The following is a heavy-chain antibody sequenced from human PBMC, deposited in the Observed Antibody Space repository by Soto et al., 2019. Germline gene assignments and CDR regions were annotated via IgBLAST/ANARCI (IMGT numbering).Heavy chain of an antibody. CDR2: IYYSGST. CDR1: GGSISSYY. CDR3: ARRVTMVRGGDYYYMDV. V-gene: IGHV4-59*08. Sequence: SETLSLTCTVSGGSISSYYWSWIRQPPGKGLEWIGYIYYSGSTNYNPSLKSRVTISVDTSKNQFSLKLSSVTAADTAVYYCARRVTMVRGGDYYYMDVWGKGTTVTVSS. J-gene: IGHJ6*03. D-gene: IGHD3-10*01.